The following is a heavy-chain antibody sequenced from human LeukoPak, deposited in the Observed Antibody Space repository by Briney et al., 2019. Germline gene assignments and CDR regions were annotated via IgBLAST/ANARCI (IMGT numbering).Heavy chain of an antibody. J-gene: IGHJ2*01. V-gene: IGHV3-11*05. CDR3: ARDYGAYHVPYWYFDL. CDR1: GFTFSSYA. D-gene: IGHD4-17*01. Sequence: GGSLRLSCAASGFTFSSYAMSWVRQAPGKGLEWISYISSSSTYTKYADSVKGRFTISRDNAKNSLFLEINSLRVEDTAVYYCARDYGAYHVPYWYFDLWGRGTLVTASA. CDR2: ISSSSTYT.